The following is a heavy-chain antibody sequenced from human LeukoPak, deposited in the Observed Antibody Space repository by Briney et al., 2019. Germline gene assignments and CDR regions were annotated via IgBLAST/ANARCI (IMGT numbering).Heavy chain of an antibody. CDR3: ARQSGSNWFDP. CDR1: GGSISTSSYW. J-gene: IGHJ5*02. Sequence: TPSETLSLTCTVSGGSISTSSYWWGWIREPRGKGLEWIGSVYYSGNTYSNPSLKSRVTISIDTSKNQFSLKVTSLTAADTAVYYCARQSGSNWFDPWGQGTLVTVSS. D-gene: IGHD3-22*01. CDR2: VYYSGNT. V-gene: IGHV4-39*01.